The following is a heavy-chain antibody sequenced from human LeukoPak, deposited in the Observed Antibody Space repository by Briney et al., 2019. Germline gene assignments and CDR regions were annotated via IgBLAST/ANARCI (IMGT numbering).Heavy chain of an antibody. CDR1: GFTFSSYS. CDR2: ISSSSSTI. CDR3: ARGISEIDY. J-gene: IGHJ4*02. Sequence: GGSLRLSCAASGFTFSSYSMNWVRQAPGKGLEWVSFISSSSSTIYYADSVKGRFTISRDNAKNSLYLQMNSLRAEDTAVYYCARGISEIDYWGQGTLVTVST. V-gene: IGHV3-48*01. D-gene: IGHD2-15*01.